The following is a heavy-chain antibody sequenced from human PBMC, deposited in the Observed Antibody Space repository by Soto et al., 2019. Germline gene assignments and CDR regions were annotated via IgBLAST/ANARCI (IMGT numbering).Heavy chain of an antibody. CDR3: ARETPKANPKYSSGPVD. CDR1: GDSVSSNSAA. D-gene: IGHD6-19*01. J-gene: IGHJ4*02. V-gene: IGHV6-1*01. Sequence: QSQTLSLTCAISGDSVSSNSAAWNWIRQSPSRGLEWLGRTYYRSKWYNDYAVSVKSRITINPDTSKNQFSLQLNSVTPEDTAVYYCARETPKANPKYSSGPVDWGQGTLVTVSS. CDR2: TYYRSKWYN.